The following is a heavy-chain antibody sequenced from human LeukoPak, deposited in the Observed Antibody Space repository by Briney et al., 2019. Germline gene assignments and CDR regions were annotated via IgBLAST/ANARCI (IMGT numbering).Heavy chain of an antibody. J-gene: IGHJ4*02. CDR2: ISGSGGST. Sequence: GSLRLSCAASGFTFSSYAMCWVRQAPGKGLEWVSAISGSGGSTYYADSVKGRFTISRDNSKNTLYLQMNSLRAEDTAVYYCAKDPRYGSGSYFDYWGQGTLVTVSS. CDR3: AKDPRYGSGSYFDY. V-gene: IGHV3-23*01. CDR1: GFTFSSYA. D-gene: IGHD3-10*01.